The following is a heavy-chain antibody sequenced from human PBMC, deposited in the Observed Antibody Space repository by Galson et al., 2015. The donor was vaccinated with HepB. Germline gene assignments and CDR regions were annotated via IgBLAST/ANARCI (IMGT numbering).Heavy chain of an antibody. D-gene: IGHD2-15*01. V-gene: IGHV1-18*04. CDR3: TRDPGVGVVGAPTKVFDY. CDR1: GYTFTSYG. Sequence: SVKVSCKASGYTFTSYGLSWVRQAPGQGPEWMGWMSGYNDNTNIAQKFQGRVTMTRDPSTSTAYLELRSLRFDDTAVYYCTRDPGVGVVGAPTKVFDYWGQGTLVAVSS. J-gene: IGHJ4*02. CDR2: MSGYNDNT.